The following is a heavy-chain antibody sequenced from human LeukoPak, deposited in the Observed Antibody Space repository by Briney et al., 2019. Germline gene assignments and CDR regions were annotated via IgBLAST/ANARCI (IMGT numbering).Heavy chain of an antibody. V-gene: IGHV1-24*01. CDR3: ATDLFGSGSYFDPTSGGNY. J-gene: IGHJ4*02. D-gene: IGHD1-26*01. CDR2: FDPEDGET. Sequence: GASVKVSCKVSGYTLTELSMHWVRQAPGKGLEWMGGFDPEDGETIYAQKFQGRVTMTEDTSTDTAYMELSSLRSEDTAVYYCATDLFGSGSYFDPTSGGNYWGQGTLVTVSS. CDR1: GYTLTELS.